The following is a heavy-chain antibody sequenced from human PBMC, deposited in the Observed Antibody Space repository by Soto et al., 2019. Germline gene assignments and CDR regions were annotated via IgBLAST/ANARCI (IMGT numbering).Heavy chain of an antibody. CDR3: ALHYGSGSNYYYYGMDV. V-gene: IGHV1-69*12. CDR2: IISIFGTA. CDR1: GGTFSRYA. D-gene: IGHD3-10*01. Sequence: QVQLVQSGAEVKKPGSSVKVSCKASGGTFSRYAISWVRQAPGQGLEWMGGIISIFGTAGYTQKFQGRVTITADESTSTAYMELSSLRSEDTAVYYCALHYGSGSNYYYYGMDVWGQGTTVTVSS. J-gene: IGHJ6*02.